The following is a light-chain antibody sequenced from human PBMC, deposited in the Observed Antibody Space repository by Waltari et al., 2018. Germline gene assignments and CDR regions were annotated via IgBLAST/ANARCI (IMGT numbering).Light chain of an antibody. J-gene: IGLJ3*02. CDR1: SSDLGFYNY. CDR2: DVL. CDR3: NSDTGNRSWV. Sequence: QSALTQPASVSGSLGPSITISCTGTSSDLGFYNYVPWYQQPPGKAPQLVIYDVLERPSGVVNPVSASKSGNTASLTISGLQADDEADYYCNSDTGNRSWVFGGGTKLTVL. V-gene: IGLV2-14*01.